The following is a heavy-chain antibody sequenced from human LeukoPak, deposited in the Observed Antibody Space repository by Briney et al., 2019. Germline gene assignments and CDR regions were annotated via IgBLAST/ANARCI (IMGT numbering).Heavy chain of an antibody. J-gene: IGHJ4*02. CDR3: AKAIHSSSSGVVDY. CDR1: GFTFRNYA. Sequence: GGSLRLSCVASGFTFRNYAMSWVRQAPGKGLEWVSGVSGSGENTHYADSVKGRFAISRDNSKNTLYLQLNSLRAEDTAVYYCAKAIHSSSSGVVDYWGQGTLVTVSS. CDR2: VSGSGENT. D-gene: IGHD6-6*01. V-gene: IGHV3-23*01.